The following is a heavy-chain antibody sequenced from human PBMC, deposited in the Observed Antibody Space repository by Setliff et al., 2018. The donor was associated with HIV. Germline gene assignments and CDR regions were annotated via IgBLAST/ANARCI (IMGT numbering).Heavy chain of an antibody. CDR1: GYSANSDYH. Sequence: PSETLSLTCVVSGYSANSDYHWGWIRQPPGKGLEWIAEVNHGGSSNYNPSLKSRVTTSLDASRDQFSLNLTSVTAADTAVYYCARSARKQGYYYYYYMDVWGKGITVTVSS. CDR2: VNHGGSS. CDR3: ARSARKQGYYYYYYMDV. V-gene: IGHV4-34*01. J-gene: IGHJ6*03.